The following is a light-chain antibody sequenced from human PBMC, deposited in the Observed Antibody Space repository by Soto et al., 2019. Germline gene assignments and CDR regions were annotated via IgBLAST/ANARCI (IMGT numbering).Light chain of an antibody. V-gene: IGKV3-11*01. J-gene: IGKJ2*01. CDR1: QSVSSY. CDR2: DAS. CDR3: QQSSNWPPYT. Sequence: EILLTQSPATLSLSPGERATLSCRASQSVSSYLAWYQQKPGQAPRLLIYDASNRATGIPARFSGSGSGTDFTLTISSLEPEDFAVYYCQQSSNWPPYTFGQGTKLEIK.